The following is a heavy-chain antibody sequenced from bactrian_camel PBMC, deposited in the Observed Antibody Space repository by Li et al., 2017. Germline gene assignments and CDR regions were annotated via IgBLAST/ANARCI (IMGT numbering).Heavy chain of an antibody. CDR1: GYTYSSYC. J-gene: IGHJ7*01. V-gene: IGHV3S1*01. Sequence: HVQLVESGGGSVQAGGPLRLSCAASGYTYSSYCLGWFRHVPGKEREGVAVAFADDSSTYKNSVRGRFTISRDDAKNTLYLQMNSLKPEDTAMYYCAADQSRNDCYRGVYRDNVSGMDYWGKGTQVTVS. D-gene: IGHD3*01. CDR2: AFADDSST.